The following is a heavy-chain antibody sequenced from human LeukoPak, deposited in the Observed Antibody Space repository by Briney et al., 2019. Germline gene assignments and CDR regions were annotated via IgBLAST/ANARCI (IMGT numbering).Heavy chain of an antibody. D-gene: IGHD1-26*01. CDR1: GGSISSSSYF. V-gene: IGHV4-39*01. J-gene: IGHJ4*02. CDR3: ARRSGSYPYDY. Sequence: PSETLSLTCTVSGGSISSSSYFWGWIRQPPGQGLEWIGSIYYSGSTYYNPSLKSRVTISVDTSKNQFSLKLSSVSAADTAVYYCARRSGSYPYDYWGQGTLVTVSS. CDR2: IYYSGST.